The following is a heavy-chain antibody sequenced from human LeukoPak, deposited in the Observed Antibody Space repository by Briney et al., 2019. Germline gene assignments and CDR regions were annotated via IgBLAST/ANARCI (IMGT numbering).Heavy chain of an antibody. J-gene: IGHJ4*02. CDR3: ARHTLISSAGFDY. CDR1: GGSFSGYY. CDR2: INHSGST. Sequence: PSETLSLTCAVYGGSFSGYYWSWIRQPPGKGLEWIGEINHSGSTNYNPSLKSRVTISVDTSKNQFSLKLSSVTAADTAVYYCARHTLISSAGFDYWGQGTLLTVSS. D-gene: IGHD6-13*01. V-gene: IGHV4-34*01.